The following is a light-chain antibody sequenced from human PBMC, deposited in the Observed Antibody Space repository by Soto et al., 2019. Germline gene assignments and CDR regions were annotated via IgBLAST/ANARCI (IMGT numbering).Light chain of an antibody. V-gene: IGKV2-28*01. CDR2: LGS. CDR1: QSLLHSNGYNY. CDR3: MQARQTPPA. J-gene: IGKJ4*01. Sequence: DSVMTQSPLSLPVTPGEPASISCRSSQSLLHSNGYNYLDWYLQKPGQSPQLLIYLGSNRASGVTDRFSGSGSGTDFTLKISRVEAEDVGVYYCMQARQTPPAFGGGTKVEIK.